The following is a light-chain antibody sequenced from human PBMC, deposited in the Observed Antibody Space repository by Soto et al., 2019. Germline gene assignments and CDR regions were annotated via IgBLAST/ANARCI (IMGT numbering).Light chain of an antibody. CDR3: CSFAGSYTFV. J-gene: IGLJ2*01. V-gene: IGLV2-11*01. Sequence: QSALTQPRSVSGSPGQSVTISCTGTSSDVGGYNYVSWYQQHPGKAPKLMIYDVSNRPSGVPDRFSGSKSGNTASLTISGLQGEYEGDYYCCSFAGSYTFVFGGGTQLTVL. CDR1: SSDVGGYNY. CDR2: DVS.